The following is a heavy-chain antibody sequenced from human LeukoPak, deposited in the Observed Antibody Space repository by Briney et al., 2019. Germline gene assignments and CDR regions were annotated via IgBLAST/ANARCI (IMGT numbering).Heavy chain of an antibody. CDR1: GFTFSTYG. V-gene: IGHV3-23*01. CDR3: AKSNLMVLALADN. D-gene: IGHD1-14*01. J-gene: IGHJ4*02. CDR2: IRTSGGST. Sequence: GGSLRLSCVASGFTFSTYGMSWVREIPGEGLEWVSAIRTSGGSTYYADSVKGRFTISRDDSKNTLFLQMNSLRAEDTALYYCAKSNLMVLALADNWGQGTLVTVSS.